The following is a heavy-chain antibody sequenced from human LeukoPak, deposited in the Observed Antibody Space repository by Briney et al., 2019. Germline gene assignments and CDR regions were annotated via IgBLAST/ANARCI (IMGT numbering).Heavy chain of an antibody. J-gene: IGHJ5*02. Sequence: ASVKVSCKASGYTFTGYYMHWVRQAPGQGLEWMGWINPNSGGTNYAQKFQGRVTMTRDTSISTAYMELSRLRSDDTAVYYCARDARVRITMLVVVMATPEFDPWGQGTLVTVSS. D-gene: IGHD3-22*01. CDR2: INPNSGGT. V-gene: IGHV1-2*02. CDR1: GYTFTGYY. CDR3: ARDARVRITMLVVVMATPEFDP.